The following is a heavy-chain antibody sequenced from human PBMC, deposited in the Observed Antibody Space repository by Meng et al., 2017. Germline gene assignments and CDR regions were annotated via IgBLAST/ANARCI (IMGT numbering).Heavy chain of an antibody. J-gene: IGHJ4*02. V-gene: IGHV3-30*04. CDR3: ASIAQVGWYYYDSSGDPFDY. CDR1: GFTFSSYA. D-gene: IGHD3-22*01. CDR2: ISYDGSNK. Sequence: GESLKISCAASGFTFSSYAMHWVRQAPGKGLEWVAVISYDGSNKYYADSVKGRFTISRDNSKNTLYLQMNSLRAEGTAVYYCASIAQVGWYYYDSSGDPFDYWGQGKLVNGAS.